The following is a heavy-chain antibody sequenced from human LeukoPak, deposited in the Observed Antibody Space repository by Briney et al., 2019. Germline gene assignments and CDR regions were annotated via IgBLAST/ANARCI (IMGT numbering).Heavy chain of an antibody. CDR2: ISGDGSGT. J-gene: IGHJ5*02. CDR3: ARDPGVRGVYYNYFDP. CDR1: GLTLSRYW. V-gene: IGHV3-74*01. D-gene: IGHD3-10*01. Sequence: QPGGSLRLACTASGLTLSRYWMHSVAQAPGKGLMWVSRISGDGSGTTYADCVKGLFTISRDNAKNAPYLQMNSLRAEDTAVYYCARDPGVRGVYYNYFDPWGQGTLVTVSA.